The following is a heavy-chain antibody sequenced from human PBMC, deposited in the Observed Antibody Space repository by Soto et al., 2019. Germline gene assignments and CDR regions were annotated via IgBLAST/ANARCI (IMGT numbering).Heavy chain of an antibody. CDR1: GGSISSSSYY. J-gene: IGHJ6*02. Sequence: SETLSLTCTVSGGSISSSSYYWGWIRQPPGKGLEWIGSIYYSGSTYYNPSLKSRVTISVDTSKNQFSLKLSSVTAADTAVYYCARHVGDYYGSGSYYGYYYYGMDVWGQGTTVTVSS. D-gene: IGHD3-10*01. V-gene: IGHV4-39*01. CDR2: IYYSGST. CDR3: ARHVGDYYGSGSYYGYYYYGMDV.